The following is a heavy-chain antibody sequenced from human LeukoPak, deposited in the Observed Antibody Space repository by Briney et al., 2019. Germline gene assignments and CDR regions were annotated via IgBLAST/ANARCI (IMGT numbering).Heavy chain of an antibody. CDR2: IYYSGST. D-gene: IGHD3-16*01. CDR1: GGSISSSSYY. Sequence: SETLSLTCTVSGGSISSSSYYWGWLRQPPGKGLEWIGYIYYSGSTNYNPSLKSRVTISVDTSKNQFSLKLSSVTAADTAVYYCARGGPPAIWGQGTMVTVSS. V-gene: IGHV4-61*05. J-gene: IGHJ3*02. CDR3: ARGGPPAI.